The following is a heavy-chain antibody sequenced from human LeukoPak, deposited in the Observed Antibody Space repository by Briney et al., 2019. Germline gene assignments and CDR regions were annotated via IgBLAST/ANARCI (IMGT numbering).Heavy chain of an antibody. V-gene: IGHV4-4*09. CDR1: GGSISSYY. CDR2: IYTSGST. Sequence: PSETPSLTCTVSGGSISSYYWSWIRQPPGKGLEWIEYIYTSGSTNYNPSLKSRVTISVDTSKNQFSLKLSSVTAADTAVYYCARFHRRYFDYWGQGTLVTVSS. CDR3: ARFHRRYFDY. J-gene: IGHJ4*02.